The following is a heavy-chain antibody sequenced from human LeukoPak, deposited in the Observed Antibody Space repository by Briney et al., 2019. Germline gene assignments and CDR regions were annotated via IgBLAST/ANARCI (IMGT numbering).Heavy chain of an antibody. J-gene: IGHJ3*02. CDR2: INHSGST. Sequence: SETLSLTCAVYGGSFSGYYWSWSRQPPGKGLEWIGEINHSGSTNYNPSLKSRVTISVDTSKNQFSLKLSSVTAADTAVYYCARGIPGGSGTDAFDIWGQGTMVTVSS. CDR3: ARGIPGGSGTDAFDI. D-gene: IGHD3-10*01. CDR1: GGSFSGYY. V-gene: IGHV4-34*01.